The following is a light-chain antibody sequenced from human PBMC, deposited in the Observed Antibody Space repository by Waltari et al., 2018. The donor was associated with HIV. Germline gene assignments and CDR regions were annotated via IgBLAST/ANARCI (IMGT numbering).Light chain of an antibody. CDR3: SSYTSISTLVV. V-gene: IGLV2-14*01. CDR2: EVS. J-gene: IGLJ2*01. Sequence: QSALTQPASVSGSPGQSITISCTGTSSDVGGYNYVSWYLQHPGKAPKLLVYEVSNRPSGVSNRFSGSKSGNTASLTISGLQAEDEADYYCSSYTSISTLVVFGGGTKLTVL. CDR1: SSDVGGYNY.